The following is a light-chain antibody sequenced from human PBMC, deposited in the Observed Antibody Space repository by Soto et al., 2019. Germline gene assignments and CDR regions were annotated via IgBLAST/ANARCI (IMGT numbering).Light chain of an antibody. CDR1: QGISSY. Sequence: IQLTQSPSSLSASVGDGVTITCRASQGISSYLAWYQQKPGKAPKLLIYAASTLQSGVPSRFSGSGSGTDFTLTITSLQSEDFATYYCQQLNSYPRTFGPGTKVDIK. CDR2: AAS. V-gene: IGKV1-9*01. CDR3: QQLNSYPRT. J-gene: IGKJ3*01.